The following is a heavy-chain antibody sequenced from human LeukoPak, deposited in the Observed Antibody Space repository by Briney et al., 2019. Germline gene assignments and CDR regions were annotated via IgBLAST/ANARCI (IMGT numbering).Heavy chain of an antibody. CDR2: IYYSGSS. D-gene: IGHD1-26*01. J-gene: IGHJ4*02. CDR3: ARGFEGGELPNYFDY. Sequence: PSETLSLTCSVSGGSISSTSYYWGWIRQPPGKGLEWIGSIYYSGSSYYNPSLKSRVTISVDTSKNQFSLKLSSVTAADTAVYYCARGFEGGELPNYFDYWGQGTLVTVSS. CDR1: GGSISSTSYY. V-gene: IGHV4-39*07.